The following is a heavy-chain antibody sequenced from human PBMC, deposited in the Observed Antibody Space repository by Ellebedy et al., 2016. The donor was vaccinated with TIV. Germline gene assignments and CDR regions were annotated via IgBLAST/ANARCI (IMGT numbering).Heavy chain of an antibody. CDR2: IYYSGST. CDR3: ARYGMATILDYQNWYFDL. CDR1: GGSISSYY. Sequence: SETLSLTCTVSGGSISSYYWSWIRQPPGKGLEWIGYIYYSGSTNYNPSLKSRVTISVDTSKTQFSLKLSSVTAADTAVYYCARYGMATILDYQNWYFDLWGRGTLVTVSS. D-gene: IGHD5-24*01. V-gene: IGHV4-59*01. J-gene: IGHJ2*01.